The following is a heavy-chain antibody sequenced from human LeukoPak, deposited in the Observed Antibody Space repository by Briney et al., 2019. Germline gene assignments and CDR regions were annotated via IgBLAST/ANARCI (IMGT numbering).Heavy chain of an antibody. CDR3: ARDLAYCGGDCYS. D-gene: IGHD2-21*01. CDR2: IYHSGST. CDR1: GYSISSGYY. J-gene: IGHJ5*02. Sequence: SETLSLTCTVSGYSISSGYYWGWIRPPPGKGLEWIGSIYHSGSTYYNPSLKRRVTISGDTSKNQFSLKLSSVTAADTAVYYCARDLAYCGGDCYSWGQGTLVTVSS. V-gene: IGHV4-38-2*02.